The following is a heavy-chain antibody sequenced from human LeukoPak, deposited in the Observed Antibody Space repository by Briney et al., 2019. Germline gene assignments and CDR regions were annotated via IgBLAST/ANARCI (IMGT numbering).Heavy chain of an antibody. CDR1: GGSISSSSYY. CDR3: ARDQGAVAGIDP. D-gene: IGHD6-19*01. CDR2: IYYSGTT. Sequence: MPSETLSLTCTVSGGSISSSSYYWGWIRQTPGKGLEWIGSIYYSGTTYYNPSLESRVTISIDTSKNQFSVKLTSVTAADTAVYYCARDQGAVAGIDPWGQGTLVTVSS. J-gene: IGHJ5*02. V-gene: IGHV4-39*07.